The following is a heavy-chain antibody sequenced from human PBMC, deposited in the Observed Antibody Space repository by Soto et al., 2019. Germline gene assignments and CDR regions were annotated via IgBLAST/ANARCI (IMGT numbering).Heavy chain of an antibody. CDR2: ILRDGTQA. CDR1: GFTFSRHG. D-gene: IGHD3-16*01. V-gene: IGHV3-33*01. CDR3: ARDDDYDDIGLDH. J-gene: IGHJ4*02. Sequence: QVQLVESGGGVVQPGTSLRLSCAASGFTFSRHGMHWVRQAPGKGPEWVAVILRDGTQAFYGDSVRGRLTISRDNSRNRLLLEMDNLRVEDTALYYCARDDDYDDIGLDHWGQGTLVTVSS.